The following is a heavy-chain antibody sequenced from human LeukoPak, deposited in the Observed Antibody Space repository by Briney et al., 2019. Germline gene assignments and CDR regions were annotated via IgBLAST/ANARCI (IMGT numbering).Heavy chain of an antibody. CDR1: GFAFSTYA. Sequence: GRSLTLSCAASGFAFSTYAMSWVRQAPGKGLEWVSATSASGGSTYYADSVKGRFTISRDNSKNTLYLQMNSLRAEDTAVYYCAKDRAYSFDYWGQGTLVTVSS. CDR2: TSASGGST. D-gene: IGHD1-26*01. J-gene: IGHJ4*02. V-gene: IGHV3-23*01. CDR3: AKDRAYSFDY.